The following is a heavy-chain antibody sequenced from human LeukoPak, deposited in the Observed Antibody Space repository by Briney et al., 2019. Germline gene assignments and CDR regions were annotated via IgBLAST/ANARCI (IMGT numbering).Heavy chain of an antibody. V-gene: IGHV3-30*02. CDR2: IRYDGSNK. CDR1: GFTFSSYG. J-gene: IGHJ4*02. D-gene: IGHD3-3*01. Sequence: GGSLRLSCAASGFTFSSYGMHWVRQAPGKGLEWVAFIRYDGSNKYYADSVKGRFTISRDNSKNTLYLQMNSPRAEDTAVYYCAKTSSHYDFWSGLFDYWGQGTLVTVSS. CDR3: AKTSSHYDFWSGLFDY.